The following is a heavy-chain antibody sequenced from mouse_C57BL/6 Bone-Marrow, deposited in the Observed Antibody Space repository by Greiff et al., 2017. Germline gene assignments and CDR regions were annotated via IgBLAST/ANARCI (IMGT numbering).Heavy chain of an antibody. Sequence: DVMLVESGEGLVKPGGSLKLSCAASGFTFSSYAMSWVRQTPEKRLEWVAYISSGGDYISYADTVKGRFTISSDNARNTLYLQMSSLKSEDTAMYYCTRRGYGRGDYWGQGTSVTVSS. CDR3: TRRGYGRGDY. CDR2: ISSGGDYI. D-gene: IGHD2-2*01. CDR1: GFTFSSYA. J-gene: IGHJ4*01. V-gene: IGHV5-9-1*02.